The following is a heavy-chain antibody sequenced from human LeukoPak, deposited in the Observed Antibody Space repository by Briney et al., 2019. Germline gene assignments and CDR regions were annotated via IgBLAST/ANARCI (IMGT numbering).Heavy chain of an antibody. V-gene: IGHV3-33*01. CDR2: IWYDGSNK. CDR3: AREDYDYVGGSYRPLDY. J-gene: IGHJ4*02. D-gene: IGHD3-16*02. CDR1: GFTFSSYG. Sequence: GGSLRLSCAASGFTFSSYGMHWVRQAPGKGLEWVAVIWYDGSNKYYADSVKGRFTISRDNSKNTLYLQMNSLRAEDTAVYYCAREDYDYVGGSYRPLDYWGQGTLVTVSS.